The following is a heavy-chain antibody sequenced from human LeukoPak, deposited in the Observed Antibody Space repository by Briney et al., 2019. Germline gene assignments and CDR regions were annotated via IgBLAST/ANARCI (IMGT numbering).Heavy chain of an antibody. J-gene: IGHJ4*02. Sequence: PGGSLRLSCAASGFTFSSYSMNWVRQAPGKGLEWVSYISSSSSTIYYADSVKGRFTISRDNAKNSLYLQTNSLRAEDTAVYYCARGHGMGTDYWGQGTLVTVSS. CDR3: ARGHGMGTDY. CDR2: ISSSSSTI. D-gene: IGHD3-10*01. CDR1: GFTFSSYS. V-gene: IGHV3-48*01.